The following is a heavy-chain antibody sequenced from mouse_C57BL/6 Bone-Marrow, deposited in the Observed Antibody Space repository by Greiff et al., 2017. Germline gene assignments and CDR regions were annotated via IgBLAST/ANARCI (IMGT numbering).Heavy chain of an antibody. D-gene: IGHD1-2*01. CDR1: GFHIKDDY. CDR2: IDPENGDT. V-gene: IGHV14-4*01. Sequence: VQLQQSGAELVRPGASVKLSCTASGFHIKDDYMHWVKQRPEQGLEWIGWIDPENGDTEYASKFQGKATITADTSSNTAYLQLSSLTSEDTAVYYCTTYGPYAMDYWGQGTSVTVSS. CDR3: TTYGPYAMDY. J-gene: IGHJ4*01.